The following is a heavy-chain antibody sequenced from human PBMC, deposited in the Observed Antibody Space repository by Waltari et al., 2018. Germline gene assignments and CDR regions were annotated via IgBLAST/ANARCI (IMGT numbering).Heavy chain of an antibody. J-gene: IGHJ4*02. CDR2: INQSGRP. V-gene: IGHV4-34*01. CDR1: GVSFSNFS. Sequence: QVQLQQWGAGLLKPSETLSLTCGVDGVSFSNFSWSWIRQPPGKGLEWIGEINQSGRPNSNPSLKSRVTISMDTSGNRLSLRLNSVAAADSAVYYCARAPKPVAVNYFDFWGQGTPVTVSS. D-gene: IGHD6-19*01. CDR3: ARAPKPVAVNYFDF.